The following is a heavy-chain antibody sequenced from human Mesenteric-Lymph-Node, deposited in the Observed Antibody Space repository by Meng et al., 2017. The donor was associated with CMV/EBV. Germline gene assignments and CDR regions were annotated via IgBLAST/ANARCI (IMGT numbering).Heavy chain of an antibody. CDR3: ARHIRRTYYYGMDV. CDR2: ISYSGST. V-gene: IGHV4-39*01. Sequence: SETLSLTCTVSGGSITSSGYYWGWIRQPPGKGLEWIGSISYSGSTYYNPSLQRRATISVDTSKNQFSLRLSSVTAADTAVYYCARHIRRTYYYGMDVWGQGTTVTVSS. D-gene: IGHD2-21*01. CDR1: GGSITSSGYY. J-gene: IGHJ6*01.